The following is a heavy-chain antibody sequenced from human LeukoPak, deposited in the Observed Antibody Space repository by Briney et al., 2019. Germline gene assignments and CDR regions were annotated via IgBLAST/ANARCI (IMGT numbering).Heavy chain of an antibody. J-gene: IGHJ5*02. D-gene: IGHD1-20*01. CDR2: IYTSGST. V-gene: IGHV4-4*07. Sequence: SETLSLTCTVSGGSISSYYWSWIRQPAGKGLEWIGRIYTSGSTNYNPSLKSRVTMSVDTSKNQFSLKLSSVTAADTAVYYCAAPYNWKRGGWFDPWGQGTLVTVSS. CDR1: GGSISSYY. CDR3: AAPYNWKRGGWFDP.